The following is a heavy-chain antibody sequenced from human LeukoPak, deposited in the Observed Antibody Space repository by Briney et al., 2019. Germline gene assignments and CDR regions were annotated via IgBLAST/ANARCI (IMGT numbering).Heavy chain of an antibody. D-gene: IGHD6-19*01. CDR1: GGSISSSSYY. CDR3: ARRAVGKPFDY. J-gene: IGHJ4*02. Sequence: PSETLSLTCTVSGGSISSSSYYWGWLRQPPGKGLEWIGSIYYSGSTYYNPSLKSRVTISVDTSKNQFSLKLSSVTAADTAVYYCARRAVGKPFDYWGQGTLVTVSS. CDR2: IYYSGST. V-gene: IGHV4-39*01.